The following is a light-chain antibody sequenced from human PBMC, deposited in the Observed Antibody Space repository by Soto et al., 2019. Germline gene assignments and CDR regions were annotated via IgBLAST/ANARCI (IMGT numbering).Light chain of an antibody. J-gene: IGLJ3*02. V-gene: IGLV2-8*01. CDR1: SSDVGDYNY. CDR3: SSYAGSNNWV. CDR2: EVS. Sequence: QSALTQPPSASGSPGQSVTNSCTGTSSDVGDYNYVSWYQQHPGKAPKLMIYEVSKRPSGVPDRFSGSKSGNTASLTVSGLQAEDDADYYCSSYAGSNNWVFGGGTKVTVL.